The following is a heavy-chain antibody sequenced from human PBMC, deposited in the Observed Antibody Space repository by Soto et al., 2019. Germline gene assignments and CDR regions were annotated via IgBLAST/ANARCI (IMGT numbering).Heavy chain of an antibody. D-gene: IGHD3-10*01. CDR3: VGGEGRNGHGTRFDY. CDR2: ISYNGIDK. J-gene: IGHJ4*02. CDR1: GFTFTNHG. V-gene: IGHV3-30*03. Sequence: QMQLVESGGGVVQPGMSLRLSCAVSGFTFTNHGIHWVRQAPGKGLEWVADISYNGIDKWYGDSVKGRVTISRDNFGDTADVQMNGLRPEDTAVYYCVGGEGRNGHGTRFDYWGQGTLVTVSS.